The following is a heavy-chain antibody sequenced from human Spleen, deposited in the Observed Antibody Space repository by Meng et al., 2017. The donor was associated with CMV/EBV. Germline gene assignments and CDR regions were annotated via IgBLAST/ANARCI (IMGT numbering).Heavy chain of an antibody. V-gene: IGHV4-39*07. J-gene: IGHJ3*02. Sequence: SETLSLTCIVSGGSISSSSYYWGWIRQPPGKGLEWVGNIYYSGSTYFNPSLKSRVAMSLDTSKIHFSLKLSSVTAADTAVYYCARLALAFDIWGQGTMVTVSS. CDR2: IYYSGST. CDR1: GGSISSSSYY. CDR3: ARLALAFDI.